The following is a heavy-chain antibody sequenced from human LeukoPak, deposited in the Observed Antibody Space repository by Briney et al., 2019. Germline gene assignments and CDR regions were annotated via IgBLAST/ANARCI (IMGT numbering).Heavy chain of an antibody. V-gene: IGHV3-30*18. CDR1: GFTFSSYA. D-gene: IGHD6-19*01. CDR3: AKTLAGTWEYFDY. J-gene: IGHJ4*02. CDR2: ISYDGSNK. Sequence: GGSLRLSCAASGFTFSSYAMSWVRQAPGKGLEWVAVISYDGSNKYYADSVKGRFTISRDNSKNTLYLQMNSLRAEDTAVYYCAKTLAGTWEYFDYWGQGTLVTVSS.